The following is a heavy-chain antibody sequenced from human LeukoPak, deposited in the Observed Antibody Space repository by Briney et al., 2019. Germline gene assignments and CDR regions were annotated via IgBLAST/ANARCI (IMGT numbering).Heavy chain of an antibody. D-gene: IGHD3-3*01. V-gene: IGHV4-4*07. CDR3: ARECGIFGVIRDAFDI. J-gene: IGHJ3*02. CDR2: IYTSGST. CDR1: GGSFSGYY. Sequence: SETLSLTCAVYGGSFSGYYWSWIRQPAGKGLEWIGRIYTSGSTNYNPSLKSRVTISVDTSKNQFSLKLSSVTAADTAVYYCARECGIFGVIRDAFDIWGQGTMVTVSS.